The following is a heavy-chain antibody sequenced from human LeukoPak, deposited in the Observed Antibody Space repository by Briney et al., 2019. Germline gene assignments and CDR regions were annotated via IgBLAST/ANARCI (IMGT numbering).Heavy chain of an antibody. CDR2: IYYSGST. CDR3: ARDLLYYDSSGYPNPNDAFDI. Sequence: PSETLSLTCTVSGGSISSGDYYWSWIRQPPGKGLEWIGYIYYSGSTYYNPSLKSRVTISVDTSKNQFSLKLSSVTAADTAVYYCARDLLYYDSSGYPNPNDAFDIWGQGTMDTVSS. D-gene: IGHD3-22*01. J-gene: IGHJ3*02. V-gene: IGHV4-30-4*01. CDR1: GGSISSGDYY.